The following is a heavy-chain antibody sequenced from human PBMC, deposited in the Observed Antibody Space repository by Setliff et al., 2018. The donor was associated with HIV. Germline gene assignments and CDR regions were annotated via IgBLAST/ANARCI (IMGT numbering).Heavy chain of an antibody. V-gene: IGHV1-2*02. Sequence: ASVKVSCKASGYTFTDYYIHWVRQAPGQGLEWMGYINPNTGVTRYAQKFQGRVATTSDSSISTAYMELSSLRSDDTAVYYCARDGLRRGYTGFDIWGQGTMVTVSS. CDR1: GYTFTDYY. D-gene: IGHD3-16*02. CDR3: ARDGLRRGYTGFDI. CDR2: INPNTGVT. J-gene: IGHJ3*02.